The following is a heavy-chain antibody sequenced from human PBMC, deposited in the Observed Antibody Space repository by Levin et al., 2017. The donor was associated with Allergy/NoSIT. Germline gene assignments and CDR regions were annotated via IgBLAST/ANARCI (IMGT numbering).Heavy chain of an antibody. CDR3: ARHYASSWSRWFDP. V-gene: IGHV5-10-1*01. Sequence: GESLKISCKGSGYSFPTYWISWVRQMPGKGLEWMGKIDPIDSYTNYSPSFQGHVTISVDKSISTAYLQWSSLKASDTAMYYCARHYASSWSRWFDPWGQGTLVTVSS. J-gene: IGHJ5*02. CDR1: GYSFPTYW. D-gene: IGHD6-13*01. CDR2: IDPIDSYT.